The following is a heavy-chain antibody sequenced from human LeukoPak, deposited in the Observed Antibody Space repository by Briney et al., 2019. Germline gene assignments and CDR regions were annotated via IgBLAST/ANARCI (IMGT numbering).Heavy chain of an antibody. V-gene: IGHV1-69*13. CDR1: GGTFSSYA. J-gene: IGHJ4*02. CDR3: ARGGDLGTVTNY. Sequence: SVKVSCKASGGTFSSYAISWVRQAPGQGLEWMGGIIPIFGTANYAHKFQGRVTITADESTSTAYMELSSLRSEDTAVYYCARGGDLGTVTNYWGQGTLVTVSS. D-gene: IGHD4-17*01. CDR2: IIPIFGTA.